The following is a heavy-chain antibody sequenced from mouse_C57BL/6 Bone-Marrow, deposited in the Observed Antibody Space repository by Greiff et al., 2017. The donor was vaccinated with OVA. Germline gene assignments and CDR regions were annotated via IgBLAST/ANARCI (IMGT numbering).Heavy chain of an antibody. D-gene: IGHD2-2*01. CDR3: ARHAYGYDRAMDY. CDR1: GFSLTSYG. CDR2: IWSDGST. V-gene: IGHV2-6-1*01. Sequence: VKVVESGPGLVAPSQSLSITCTVSGFSLTSYGVHWVRQPPGKGLEWLVVIWSDGSTTYNSALKSRLSISKDNSKSQVFLKMNSLQTDDTAMYFCARHAYGYDRAMDYWGQGASVTVSS. J-gene: IGHJ4*01.